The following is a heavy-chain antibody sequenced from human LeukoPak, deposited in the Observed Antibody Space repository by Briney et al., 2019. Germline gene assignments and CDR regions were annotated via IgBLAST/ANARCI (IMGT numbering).Heavy chain of an antibody. V-gene: IGHV3-23*01. CDR2: ISAGGGST. CDR1: GSTFSSYA. Sequence: GGSLRLSCAASGSTFSSYAMSWVRQAPGQGLEYVSTISAGGGSTFYADSMKGRSTISRDKSRSTVYLQMNSLRVEDTAVYYCARGSGLLWLGELPNCFDTCGQGNLVTVSS. CDR3: ARGSGLLWLGELPNCFDT. D-gene: IGHD3-10*01. J-gene: IGHJ5*02.